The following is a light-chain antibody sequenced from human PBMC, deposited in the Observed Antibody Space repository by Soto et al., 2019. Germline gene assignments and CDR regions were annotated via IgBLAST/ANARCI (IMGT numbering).Light chain of an antibody. Sequence: QSALTQPASVSGSPGQSLTISCTGTSSDVGGYNYVSWYQHHPGKAPKLMIYDVNNRPAGVSNRFFGSKYGNTASLTISGLQAEDEADYYCSSYSSSSLYVFGTATKLTVL. CDR3: SSYSSSSLYV. CDR2: DVN. J-gene: IGLJ1*01. CDR1: SSDVGGYNY. V-gene: IGLV2-14*03.